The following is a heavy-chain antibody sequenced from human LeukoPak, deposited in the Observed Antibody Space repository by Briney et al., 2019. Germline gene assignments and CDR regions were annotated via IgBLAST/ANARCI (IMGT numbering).Heavy chain of an antibody. CDR2: ISSNGGST. CDR1: GFTFSSYA. J-gene: IGHJ4*02. Sequence: PGGSLGLSCAASGFTFSSYAMHWVRQAPGKGLEYVSAISSNGGSTYYANSVKGRFTISRDNSKNTLYLQMGSLRAEDTAVYYCASPFEYYYDSSGYYYFDYWGQGTLVTVSS. V-gene: IGHV3-64*01. D-gene: IGHD3-22*01. CDR3: ASPFEYYYDSSGYYYFDY.